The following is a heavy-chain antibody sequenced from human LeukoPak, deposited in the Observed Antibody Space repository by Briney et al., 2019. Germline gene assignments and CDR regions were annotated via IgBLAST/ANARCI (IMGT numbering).Heavy chain of an antibody. Sequence: PGGSLRLSCAASGFTFSSYGMHWVRQAPGKGLEWVAVIWYDGSNKYYADSVKGRFTISRDNSKNTLYLQMNSLRAEDTAVYYCSAEAVQQLVGLPVYWGQGTLVTVSS. CDR3: SAEAVQQLVGLPVY. J-gene: IGHJ4*02. CDR2: IWYDGSNK. V-gene: IGHV3-33*01. CDR1: GFTFSSYG. D-gene: IGHD6-13*01.